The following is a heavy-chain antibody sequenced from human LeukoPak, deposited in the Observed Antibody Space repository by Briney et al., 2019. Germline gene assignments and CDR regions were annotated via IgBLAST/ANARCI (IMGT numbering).Heavy chain of an antibody. D-gene: IGHD1-14*01. CDR2: INHSGST. Sequence: SETLSLTCTVSGGSISSYYWSWIRQPPGKGLEWIGEINHSGSTNYNPSLKSRVTISVDTSKNQFSLKLSSVTAADTAVYYCARGGGLTAPEPFDYWGQGTLVTVSS. CDR3: ARGGGLTAPEPFDY. J-gene: IGHJ4*02. CDR1: GGSISSYY. V-gene: IGHV4-34*01.